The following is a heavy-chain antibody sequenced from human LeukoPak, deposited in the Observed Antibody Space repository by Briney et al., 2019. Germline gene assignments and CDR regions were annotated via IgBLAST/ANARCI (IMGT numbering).Heavy chain of an antibody. Sequence: SETLSPTCTVSGGSISSYYWSWIRQPPGKGLEWLGYIYYSGSTNYNPSLKSRVTISVATSKNQCFWKLSSVTAADPAGYYCARHHRYYDSSGYHDYWGQGTLVTVSS. CDR3: ARHHRYYDSSGYHDY. CDR1: GGSISSYY. D-gene: IGHD3-22*01. V-gene: IGHV4-59*08. J-gene: IGHJ4*02. CDR2: IYYSGST.